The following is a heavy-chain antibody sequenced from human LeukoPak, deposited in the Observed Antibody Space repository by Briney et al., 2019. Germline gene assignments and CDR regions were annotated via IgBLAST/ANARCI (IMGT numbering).Heavy chain of an antibody. CDR2: IWHDGSHK. D-gene: IGHD3-10*01. V-gene: IGHV3-33*01. Sequence: GRSLRLSCAASGFASNTYAMHCVRHAPGQGLEWVALIWHDGSHKFYSNSVRGQFTISRDNSKNTVSLQMNNLRPEDTAVYYCARDIFGSGSYPDFWGQGTLVTVSS. CDR3: ARDIFGSGSYPDF. CDR1: GFASNTYA. J-gene: IGHJ4*02.